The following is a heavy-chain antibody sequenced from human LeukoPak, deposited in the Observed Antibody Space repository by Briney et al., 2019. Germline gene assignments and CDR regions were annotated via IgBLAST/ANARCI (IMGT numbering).Heavy chain of an antibody. CDR2: ISSSSSYI. J-gene: IGHJ4*02. Sequence: PGGSLRLSCAASGFTFSSYEMNWARQAPGKGLEWVSYISSSSSYIYYADSVKGRFTISRDNAKNSLYLQMNSLRAEDTAVYYCARVRRYCSSTSCYTWDYWGQGTLVTVSS. V-gene: IGHV3-21*05. CDR3: ARVRRYCSSTSCYTWDY. D-gene: IGHD2-2*02. CDR1: GFTFSSYE.